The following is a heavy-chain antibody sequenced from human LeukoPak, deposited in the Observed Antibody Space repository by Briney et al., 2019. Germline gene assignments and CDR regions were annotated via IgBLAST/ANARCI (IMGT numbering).Heavy chain of an antibody. D-gene: IGHD6-13*01. CDR1: GFTFSNFW. J-gene: IGHJ4*02. V-gene: IGHV3-74*01. CDR2: IYGDGSFT. Sequence: GGSLRLSCAASGFTFSNFWMHWVRQAPGKGLVWVALIYGDGSFTRYADSVKGRFTISRDSAKNTVYLQMNSLRVEDTAVYYCARGGSWWNEFDYWGQGTLVTVSS. CDR3: ARGGSWWNEFDY.